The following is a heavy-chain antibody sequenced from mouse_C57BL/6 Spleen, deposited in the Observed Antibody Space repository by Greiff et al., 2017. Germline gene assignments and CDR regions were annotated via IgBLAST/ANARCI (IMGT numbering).Heavy chain of an antibody. CDR1: GYTFTSYW. V-gene: IGHV1-64*01. J-gene: IGHJ4*01. Sequence: QVQLQQPGAELVKPGASVKLSCKASGYTFTSYWMHWVKQRPGQGLEWIGMIHPNSGSTNYNEKFKSKATLTVDKSSSPAYMQLSSLTSEDSAVYYCARWGLLFYAMDYWGQGTSVTVSS. CDR2: IHPNSGST. D-gene: IGHD2-3*01. CDR3: ARWGLLFYAMDY.